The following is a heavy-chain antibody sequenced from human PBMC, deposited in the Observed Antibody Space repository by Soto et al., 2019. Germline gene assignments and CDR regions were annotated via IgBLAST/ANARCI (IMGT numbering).Heavy chain of an antibody. CDR2: ISGSGGST. D-gene: IGHD3-3*01. J-gene: IGHJ6*02. CDR3: ANLMGGFWSGGYYYYYGMDV. Sequence: GGSLRLSCAASGFTFSSYAMSWVRQAPGKGLEWVSAISGSGGSTYYADSVKGRFTISRDNSKNTLYLQMNSLRAEDTALYYCANLMGGFWSGGYYYYYGMDVWGQGTTVTVSS. CDR1: GFTFSSYA. V-gene: IGHV3-23*01.